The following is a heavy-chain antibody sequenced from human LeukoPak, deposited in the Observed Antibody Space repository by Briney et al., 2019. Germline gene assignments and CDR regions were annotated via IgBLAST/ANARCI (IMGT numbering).Heavy chain of an antibody. CDR1: GFPLSSYS. D-gene: IGHD1-1*01. CDR3: VRVKGTYFDY. CDR2: ISSSSSNI. J-gene: IGHJ4*02. V-gene: IGHV3-48*01. Sequence: GGSLRLSCTASGFPLSSYSINWVRQAPGKGLEWISYISSSSSNIYYLDSVQGRLTVSRDNERNSLFLQIDSPRAVDTAVYYCVRVKGTYFDYWGQGSLVTVSS.